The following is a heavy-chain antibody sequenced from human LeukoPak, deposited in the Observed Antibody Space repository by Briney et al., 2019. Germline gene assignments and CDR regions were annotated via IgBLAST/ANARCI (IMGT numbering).Heavy chain of an antibody. D-gene: IGHD5-18*01. CDR1: GGSFSDYY. V-gene: IGHV4-34*01. J-gene: IGHJ4*02. Sequence: SETLSLTCAVYGGSFSDYYWTWIRQSPGKGLEWIGEINHSGSTNYNPSLKSRVTISVDTSKKQFSLKLNSVTAADTAVYYCASTDTKGLFDYWGQGTLVTVSS. CDR3: ASTDTKGLFDY. CDR2: INHSGST.